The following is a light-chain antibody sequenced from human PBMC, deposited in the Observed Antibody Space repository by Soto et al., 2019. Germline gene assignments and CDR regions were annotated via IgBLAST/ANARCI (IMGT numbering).Light chain of an antibody. V-gene: IGLV2-14*01. CDR2: EVT. CDR1: SSDVGGYNF. CDR3: SSYTTANTLI. J-gene: IGLJ2*01. Sequence: QSALTQPASVSGSPGQSITISCTGTSSDVGGYNFVSWFQQRPDKAPKLLIYEVTNRPSGISHRFSGSKSGNTASLTISGLQAEDEADYYCSSYTTANTLIFGGGTKLTVL.